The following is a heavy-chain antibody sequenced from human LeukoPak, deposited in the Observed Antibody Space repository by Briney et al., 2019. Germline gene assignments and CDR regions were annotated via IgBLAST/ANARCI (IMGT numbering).Heavy chain of an antibody. J-gene: IGHJ4*02. V-gene: IGHV3-7*04. D-gene: IGHD6-13*01. CDR1: GFTFSRYW. CDR3: ARSMAAADY. CDR2: IKQDGSNK. Sequence: GGSLRLSCAASGFTFSRYWMSWVRQAPGKGLEWVANIKQDGSNKYYADSVKGRFTVSRDNSKNTLYLQMNSLRAEDTAVYYCARSMAAADYWGQGTLVTVSS.